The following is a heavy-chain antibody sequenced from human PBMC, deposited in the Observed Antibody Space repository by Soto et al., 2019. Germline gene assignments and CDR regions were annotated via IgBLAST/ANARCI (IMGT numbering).Heavy chain of an antibody. CDR3: AKGHSSSWLYDY. CDR2: ISGSGGST. J-gene: IGHJ4*02. V-gene: IGHV3-23*01. D-gene: IGHD6-13*01. Sequence: EVQLLESGGGLVQPGGSLRLSCAASGFTFSSYAMSWVRQAQGKGLEWVSAISGSGGSTYYADSVKGRFTISRDNSKNTLYLQMNSLRAEDTAVYYCAKGHSSSWLYDYWGQGTLVTVSS. CDR1: GFTFSSYA.